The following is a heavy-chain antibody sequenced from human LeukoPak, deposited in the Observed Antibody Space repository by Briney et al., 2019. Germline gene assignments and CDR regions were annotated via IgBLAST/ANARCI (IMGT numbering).Heavy chain of an antibody. CDR2: IGSSSSYI. J-gene: IGHJ3*02. V-gene: IGHV3-21*04. D-gene: IGHD6-6*01. CDR3: ARTSSSSLAFDI. CDR1: GFTFSSYS. Sequence: PGGSLRLSCAASGFTFSSYSMNWVRQAPGEGLEWVSSIGSSSSYIYYADSVKGRFTISRDNAKNSLYLQMNSLRAEDTALYHCARTSSSSLAFDIWGQGTMVTVSS.